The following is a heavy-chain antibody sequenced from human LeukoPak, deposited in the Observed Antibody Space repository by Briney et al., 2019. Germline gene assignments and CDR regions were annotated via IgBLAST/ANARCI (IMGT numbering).Heavy chain of an antibody. CDR3: AAGYSSSWYLGADYYYMDV. D-gene: IGHD6-13*01. CDR1: GFTFSSYW. J-gene: IGHJ6*03. Sequence: GGSLRLSCAASGFTFSSYWMSWVRQAPGKGLEWVANIKQDGSEKYYVDSVKGRFTISRDNAKNSLYLQMNSLRAEDTAVYYCAAGYSSSWYLGADYYYMDVWGKGTTVTVSS. V-gene: IGHV3-7*01. CDR2: IKQDGSEK.